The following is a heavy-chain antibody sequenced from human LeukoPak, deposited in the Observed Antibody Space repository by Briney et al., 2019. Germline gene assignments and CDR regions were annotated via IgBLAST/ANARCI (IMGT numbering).Heavy chain of an antibody. J-gene: IGHJ4*02. CDR3: ARWNGGLDY. Sequence: SQTLSLTCAVSGGSISSGGYSWSWIRQPPGKGLEWIGYIYHSGSTYYNPSLKSRVTISVDRSKNQFSLKLSSVTAADTAVYYCARWNGGLDYWGQGTLVTVSS. D-gene: IGHD1-1*01. V-gene: IGHV4-30-2*01. CDR2: IYHSGST. CDR1: GGSISSGGYS.